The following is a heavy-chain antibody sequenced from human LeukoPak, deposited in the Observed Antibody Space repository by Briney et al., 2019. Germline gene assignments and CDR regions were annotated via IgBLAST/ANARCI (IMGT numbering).Heavy chain of an antibody. CDR1: GFTVTTNY. D-gene: IGHD1-1*01. Sequence: GGSLRLSCAAAGFTVTTNYMTWVRQAPGKGLEWVAYIYAGGETFYADSVKGRFTVSRDKSSNTLYLQMNSLSAEDTAFYYCARARIGTSGTKSNRWFDPWGQGILVTVAS. CDR2: IYAGGET. CDR3: ARARIGTSGTKSNRWFDP. V-gene: IGHV3-66*02. J-gene: IGHJ5*02.